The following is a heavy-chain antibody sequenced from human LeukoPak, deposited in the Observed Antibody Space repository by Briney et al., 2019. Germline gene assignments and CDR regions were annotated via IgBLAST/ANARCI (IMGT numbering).Heavy chain of an antibody. CDR2: ISSSSSYI. CDR1: GFTFSSYS. J-gene: IGHJ4*02. V-gene: IGHV3-21*01. Sequence: GGSLRLSCAASGFTFSSYSMNWVRQPPGKGLEWVSSISSSSSYIYYADSVKGRFTISRDNAKNSLYLQMNSLRAEDTAVYYCARGVIAARPFDYWGQGTLVTVSS. CDR3: ARGVIAARPFDY. D-gene: IGHD6-6*01.